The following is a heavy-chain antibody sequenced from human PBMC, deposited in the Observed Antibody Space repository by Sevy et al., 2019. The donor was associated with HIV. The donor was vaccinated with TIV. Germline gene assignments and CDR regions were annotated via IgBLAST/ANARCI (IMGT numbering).Heavy chain of an antibody. J-gene: IGHJ4*02. CDR1: GFTFSDYY. CDR3: AREFWKRFDY. D-gene: IGHD3-3*01. V-gene: IGHV3-11*01. Sequence: GGSLRLSCAASGFTFSDYYMNWIRRAPGKGLEWVSSVSSSGNTIYYADSVKGRFTISRDNAKNSLYLQMNSLRAEDTAVYYCAREFWKRFDYWGQGTLVTVSS. CDR2: VSSSGNTI.